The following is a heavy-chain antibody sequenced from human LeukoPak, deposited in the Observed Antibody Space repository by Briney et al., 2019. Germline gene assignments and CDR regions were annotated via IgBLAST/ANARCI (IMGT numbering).Heavy chain of an antibody. CDR2: IGGSGTTI. Sequence: GGSLRLSCAASGFTFSYFSMHWVRQAPGKGLEWVSYIGGSGTTIYYSGSVKGRFTISRDNAKNSLYLQMNSLRAEDTGVYHCARVGREGSNYYYYMDVWGKGTTVTVSS. CDR3: ARVGREGSNYYYYMDV. CDR1: GFTFSYFS. D-gene: IGHD2-2*01. J-gene: IGHJ6*03. V-gene: IGHV3-48*04.